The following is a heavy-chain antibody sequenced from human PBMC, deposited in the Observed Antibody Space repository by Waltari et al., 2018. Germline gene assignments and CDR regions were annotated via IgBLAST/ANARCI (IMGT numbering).Heavy chain of an antibody. J-gene: IGHJ6*03. CDR1: GGSISSGDYY. CDR3: ARVCSDYGGNRYYYYYYMDV. CDR2: IYYSGST. D-gene: IGHD2-15*01. V-gene: IGHV4-30-4*08. Sequence: QVQLQESGPGLVKPSQTLSLTCTVSGGSISSGDYYWSWIRQPPGKGLEWIGYIYYSGSTYYNPSLKSRVTISVDTSKNQFSLKLSSVTAADTAVYYCARVCSDYGGNRYYYYYYMDVWGKGTPVTVSS.